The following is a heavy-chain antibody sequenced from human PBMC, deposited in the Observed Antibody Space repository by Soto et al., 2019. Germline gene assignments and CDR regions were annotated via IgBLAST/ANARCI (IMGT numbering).Heavy chain of an antibody. CDR1: GGSISSYY. Sequence: SETLSLTCTVSGGSISSYYWSWIRQPPGKGLEWIGYIYYSGSTNYNPSLKSRVTISVDTSKNQFSLKLSSVTAADTAVYYCARAGFTQFGVYYYYGMDVWGQGTTVTVSS. CDR2: IYYSGST. CDR3: ARAGFTQFGVYYYYGMDV. V-gene: IGHV4-59*01. D-gene: IGHD3-10*02. J-gene: IGHJ6*02.